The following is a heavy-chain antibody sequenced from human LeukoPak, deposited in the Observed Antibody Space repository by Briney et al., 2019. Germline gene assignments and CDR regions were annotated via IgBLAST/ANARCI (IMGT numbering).Heavy chain of an antibody. Sequence: GGSLRLSCAASGFSFSNYAVSWVRQAPGKGLEWVSGTSGSDISTYYADSASDGSTFYADSVQGRFTISRDNSKNTLYLQMNSLRAEDTAVYYCAKARSIRGFRYSPYLPFDYWGQGTLVTVSS. CDR1: GFSFSNYA. CDR2: TSGSDISTYYADSASDGST. V-gene: IGHV3-23*01. J-gene: IGHJ4*02. D-gene: IGHD1-14*01. CDR3: AKARSIRGFRYSPYLPFDY.